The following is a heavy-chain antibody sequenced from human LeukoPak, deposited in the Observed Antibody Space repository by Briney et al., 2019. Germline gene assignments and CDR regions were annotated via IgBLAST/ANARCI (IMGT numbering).Heavy chain of an antibody. CDR2: ISSSSSYI. CDR1: GFTFSSYS. CDR3: AAGRGVKPPYYYYMDV. D-gene: IGHD3-10*01. V-gene: IGHV3-21*01. Sequence: PGGSLRLSCAASGFTFSSYSMNWVRQAPGKGLEWVSSISSSSSYIYYADSVKGRFTISRDNAKNSLYLQMNSLRAEDTAVYYCAAGRGVKPPYYYYMDVWGKGITVTVSS. J-gene: IGHJ6*03.